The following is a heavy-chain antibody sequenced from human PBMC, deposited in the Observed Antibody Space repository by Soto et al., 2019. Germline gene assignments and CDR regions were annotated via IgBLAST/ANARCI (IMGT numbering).Heavy chain of an antibody. D-gene: IGHD6-19*01. Sequence: GGSLRLSCEGSGFTFRTYAMNWVRQAPGKGLEWVSVISGSGGKTIYADSVKGRFTISRDNFKGTVHLQMNSLRVEDTAVYYCAKGLSPSYIDILAGPDHWGPGTLGTVSS. CDR3: AKGLSPSYIDILAGPDH. CDR1: GFTFRTYA. V-gene: IGHV3-23*01. J-gene: IGHJ4*02. CDR2: ISGSGGKT.